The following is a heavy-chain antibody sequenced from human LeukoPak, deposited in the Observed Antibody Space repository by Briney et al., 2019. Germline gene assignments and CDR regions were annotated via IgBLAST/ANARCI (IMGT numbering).Heavy chain of an antibody. V-gene: IGHV3-48*01. CDR2: ISSSSSTI. Sequence: GGSLRLPCAASGFTFSSYSMNWVRQAPGKGLEWVSYISSSSSTIYYADSVKGRFTISRDNAKNSLYLQMNSLRAEDTAVYYCARDESTYYYDSSGYTYYFDYWGQGTLATVSS. CDR3: ARDESTYYYDSSGYTYYFDY. J-gene: IGHJ4*02. D-gene: IGHD3-22*01. CDR1: GFTFSSYS.